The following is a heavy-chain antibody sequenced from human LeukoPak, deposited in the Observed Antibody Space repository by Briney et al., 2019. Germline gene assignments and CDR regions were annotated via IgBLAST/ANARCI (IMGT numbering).Heavy chain of an antibody. V-gene: IGHV3-21*01. J-gene: IGHJ1*01. D-gene: IGHD6-13*01. CDR1: GFTFSSYS. Sequence: GSLRLSCAASGFTFSSYSMNWVRQAPGKGLEWVSSISSSSSYIYYADSVKGRFTISRDNAKNSLYLQMNSLRAEDTTVYYCASWYSSSWYKVFQHWGQGTLVTVSS. CDR2: ISSSSSYI. CDR3: ASWYSSSWYKVFQH.